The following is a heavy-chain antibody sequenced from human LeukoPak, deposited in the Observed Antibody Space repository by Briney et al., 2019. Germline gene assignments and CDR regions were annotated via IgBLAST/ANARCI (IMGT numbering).Heavy chain of an antibody. CDR2: IYTSGST. Sequence: PSETLSLTCTVSGGSISSYYLSWMRQPAGKGLEWIGRIYTSGSTNYNPSLKSRVTMSVDTSKNQFSLKLSSVTAADTAVYYCARVISGYDSGYFDYWGQGTLVIVSS. CDR1: GGSISSYY. V-gene: IGHV4-4*07. CDR3: ARVISGYDSGYFDY. D-gene: IGHD5-12*01. J-gene: IGHJ4*02.